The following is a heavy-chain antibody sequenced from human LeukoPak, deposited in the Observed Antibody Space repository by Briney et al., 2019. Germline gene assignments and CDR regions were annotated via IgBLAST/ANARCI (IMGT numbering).Heavy chain of an antibody. CDR1: GFTFSNFG. CDR3: GKGSGWYLDY. D-gene: IGHD6-19*01. Sequence: GGSLRLSCAASGFTFSNFGMHWVRQAPGKGLEWVAFIQFDGSDKYYADSVKGRFTFSRDNSKNTLYLQMNSLKPEDTAVYYCGKGSGWYLDYWGQGTLVTVSS. V-gene: IGHV3-30*02. J-gene: IGHJ4*02. CDR2: IQFDGSDK.